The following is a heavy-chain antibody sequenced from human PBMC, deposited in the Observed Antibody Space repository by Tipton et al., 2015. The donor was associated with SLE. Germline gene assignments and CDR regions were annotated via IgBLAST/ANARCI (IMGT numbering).Heavy chain of an antibody. Sequence: TLSLTCTVPGYSISSGFYWGWIRQPPGKGLEWIGNIYHSGSTFYNPSLKSRVTISVDTSRNQFSLKLSSVTAADTAVYYCARISSGWSPLDYWGQGTLVTVSS. CDR2: IYHSGST. CDR3: ARISSGWSPLDY. D-gene: IGHD6-19*01. V-gene: IGHV4-38-2*02. CDR1: GYSISSGFY. J-gene: IGHJ4*02.